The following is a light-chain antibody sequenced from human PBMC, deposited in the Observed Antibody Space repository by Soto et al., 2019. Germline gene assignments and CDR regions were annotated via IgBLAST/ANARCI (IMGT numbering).Light chain of an antibody. CDR3: SSYTSSTTLYV. J-gene: IGLJ1*01. V-gene: IGLV2-14*03. Sequence: QSALTQPRSVSGSPGQSVTISCTRTSSDVANYNYVSWYQQHPGKAPKLIIYDVSNRPSGVSNRFSGSKSGNTASLTISGLQAEDEADYYCSSYTSSTTLYVFGTGTKVTVL. CDR2: DVS. CDR1: SSDVANYNY.